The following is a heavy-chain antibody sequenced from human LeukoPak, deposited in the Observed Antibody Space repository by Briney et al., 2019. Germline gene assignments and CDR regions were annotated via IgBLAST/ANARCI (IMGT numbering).Heavy chain of an antibody. CDR3: AREGGGDSGYDDSHNWFDP. V-gene: IGHV1-2*02. CDR1: GYTFTGYY. J-gene: IGHJ5*02. CDR2: INPISGGT. Sequence: GASVKVSCKASGYTFTGYYMQWVRQAPGQGLEWMGWINPISGGTNYAQKSQGRVTMTRDTSISTAYMELSRLRSDDTAVYYCAREGGGDSGYDDSHNWFDPWGQGTLVTVSS. D-gene: IGHD5-12*01.